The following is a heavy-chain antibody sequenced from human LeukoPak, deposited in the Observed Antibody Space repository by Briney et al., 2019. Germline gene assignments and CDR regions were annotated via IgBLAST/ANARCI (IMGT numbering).Heavy chain of an antibody. J-gene: IGHJ4*02. CDR1: GVTCRDCG. D-gene: IGHD3-22*01. V-gene: IGHV3-20*01. Sequence: GVSLRRSCAGPGVTCRDCGMISVRHAPGKRLEWVSGINWNGGSTGYADSVKGRFTISRDNAKNSLYLQMNSLRAEDTALYHCARDYDSSGYYYFDYWGQGTLVTVSS. CDR3: ARDYDSSGYYYFDY. CDR2: INWNGGST.